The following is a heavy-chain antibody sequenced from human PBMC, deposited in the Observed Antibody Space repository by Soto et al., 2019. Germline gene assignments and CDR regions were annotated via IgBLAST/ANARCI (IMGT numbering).Heavy chain of an antibody. J-gene: IGHJ4*02. D-gene: IGHD1-26*01. CDR2: IRSKANSYAT. CDR1: GFTFSGSA. CDR3: TLYHRGSSPSYY. V-gene: IGHV3-73*02. Sequence: EVQLVESGGGLVQPGGSLKLSCAASGFTFSGSAMHWVRQASGKGLEWVGRIRSKANSYATAYAASVKGRFTISSDDSKNTAYLQMNSLKTEDTAVYYCTLYHRGSSPSYYWGQGTLVTVSS.